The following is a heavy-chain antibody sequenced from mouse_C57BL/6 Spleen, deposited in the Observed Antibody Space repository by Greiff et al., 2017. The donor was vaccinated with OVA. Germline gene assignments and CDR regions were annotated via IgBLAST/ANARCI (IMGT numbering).Heavy chain of an antibody. Sequence: QVQLQQPGAELVKPGASVKVSCKASGYTFTSYWMHWVKQRPGQGLEWIGRIHPSDSATNYNQKFKGKAPLTVDKSSSPAYMQLSSLTSEDSAVYYCAYYYGSSYGYFDYWGQGTTLTVSS. D-gene: IGHD1-1*01. CDR1: GYTFTSYW. J-gene: IGHJ2*01. CDR3: AYYYGSSYGYFDY. V-gene: IGHV1-74*01. CDR2: IHPSDSAT.